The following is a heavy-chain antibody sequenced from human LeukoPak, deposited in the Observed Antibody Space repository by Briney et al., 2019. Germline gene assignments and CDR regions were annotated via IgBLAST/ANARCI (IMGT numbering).Heavy chain of an antibody. CDR1: GYSISSGYY. D-gene: IGHD6-19*01. Sequence: SETLSLTCTVSGYSISSGYYWGWIRQPPGKGLEWIGSIYHSGSTYYNPSLKSRVTISVDTSKNQFSLKLSSVTAADTAVYYCARSGAGIAVARPDYWGQGTLVTVSS. CDR3: ARSGAGIAVARPDY. V-gene: IGHV4-38-2*02. CDR2: IYHSGST. J-gene: IGHJ4*02.